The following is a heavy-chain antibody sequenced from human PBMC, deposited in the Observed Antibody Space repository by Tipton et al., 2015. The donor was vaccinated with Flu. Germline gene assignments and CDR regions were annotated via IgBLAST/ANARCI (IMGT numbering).Heavy chain of an antibody. D-gene: IGHD2-15*01. CDR2: INPNSGAT. CDR1: GYTFTGYY. V-gene: IGHV1-2*02. CDR3: ARDLSCSGGSCYSNRFDH. J-gene: IGHJ4*02. Sequence: QSGAEVKKPGASVKVSCKASGYTFTGYYIHWVRQAPGQGLEWMGWINPNSGATNYAQKFQGRVTVTRDTSISTAYMEVSSLRSDDTAVYYCARDLSCSGGSCYSNRFDHWGQGTLVTVSS.